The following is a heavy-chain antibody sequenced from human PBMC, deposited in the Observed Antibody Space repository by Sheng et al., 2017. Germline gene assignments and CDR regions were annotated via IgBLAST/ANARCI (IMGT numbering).Heavy chain of an antibody. CDR1: GLIFENYG. D-gene: IGHD3-9*01. CDR3: AKDHGRDWFRHFDY. CDR2: IDGSGGKA. Sequence: EVQLLQSGGGLVQPGGSLRLSCISSGLIFENYGMSWVRQAPGKGPEWVSGIDGSGGKAYYTDSVKGRFTISRDNSKSTLFLQITSLRPEDTAVYYCAKDHGRDWFRHFDYWGQGALVTVS. V-gene: IGHV3-23*01. J-gene: IGHJ4*02.